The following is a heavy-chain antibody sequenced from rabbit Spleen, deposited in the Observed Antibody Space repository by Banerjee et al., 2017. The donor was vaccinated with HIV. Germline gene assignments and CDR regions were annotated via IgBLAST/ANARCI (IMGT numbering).Heavy chain of an antibody. CDR1: GFDFSSNYY. CDR3: ARDTGSSFSSYGMDL. J-gene: IGHJ6*01. D-gene: IGHD8-1*01. V-gene: IGHV1S45*01. Sequence: QEQLEESGGGLVKPGASLTLTCTASGFDFSSNYYMCWVRQAPGKGLEWIACIYTGSSGGTYYANWAKGRFSISKTSSTTVTLQMTTLTAADTATYFCARDTGSSFSSYGMDLWGQGTLVTVS. CDR2: IYTGSSGGT.